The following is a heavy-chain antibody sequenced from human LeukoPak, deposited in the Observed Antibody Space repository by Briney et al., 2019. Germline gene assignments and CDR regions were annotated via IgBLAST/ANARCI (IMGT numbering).Heavy chain of an antibody. V-gene: IGHV3-48*03. J-gene: IGHJ4*02. CDR1: GFTFSSYE. CDR3: AREKPYYYDSSGPFDY. Sequence: GGSLRLSCAASGFTFSSYEMNWVRQAPGKGLEWVSYISSSGSTIYYADSVKGRSTISRDNAKNSLYLQMNSLRAEDTAVYYCAREKPYYYDSSGPFDYWGQGTLVTVSS. CDR2: ISSSGSTI. D-gene: IGHD3-22*01.